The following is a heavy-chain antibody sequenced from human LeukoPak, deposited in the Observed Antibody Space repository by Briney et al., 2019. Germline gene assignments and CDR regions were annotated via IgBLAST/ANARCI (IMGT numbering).Heavy chain of an antibody. CDR2: TNPNSGGT. D-gene: IGHD3-10*01. CDR3: AGAVLLWFGELLSAPMDV. Sequence: ASVKVSCKASGYTFTGYYMHWVRQAPGQGLEWMGWTNPNSGGTNYAQKFQGRVTMTRDTSISTAYMELSRLRSDDTAVYYCAGAVLLWFGELLSAPMDVWGQGTTVTVSS. CDR1: GYTFTGYY. V-gene: IGHV1-2*02. J-gene: IGHJ6*02.